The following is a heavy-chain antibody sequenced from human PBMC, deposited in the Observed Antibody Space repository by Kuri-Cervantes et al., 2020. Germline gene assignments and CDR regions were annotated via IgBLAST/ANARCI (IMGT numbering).Heavy chain of an antibody. Sequence: GSLRLSCAVYGGSFSGYYWSWIRQPPGKGLEWIGEINHSGSTNYNPSLKSRVTISVDTSKNQFSLNLSSATAADTAVYYCARLNYDYVWGSYRRPNWFDPWGQGTLVTVSS. V-gene: IGHV4-34*01. D-gene: IGHD3-16*02. CDR1: GGSFSGYY. CDR3: ARLNYDYVWGSYRRPNWFDP. J-gene: IGHJ5*02. CDR2: INHSGST.